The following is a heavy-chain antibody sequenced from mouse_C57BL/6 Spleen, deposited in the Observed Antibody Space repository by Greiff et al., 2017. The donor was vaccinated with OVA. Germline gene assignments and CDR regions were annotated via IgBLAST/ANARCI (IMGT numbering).Heavy chain of an antibody. V-gene: IGHV2-2*01. Sequence: VKLVESGPGLVQPSQSLSITCTVSGFSLTSYGVHWVRQSPGKGLEWLGVIWSGGSTDYNAAFISRLSISKDNSKSQVFFKMNSLQADDTAIYYCARTYYSNYLYAMDYWGQGTSVTVSS. J-gene: IGHJ4*01. D-gene: IGHD2-5*01. CDR3: ARTYYSNYLYAMDY. CDR1: GFSLTSYG. CDR2: IWSGGST.